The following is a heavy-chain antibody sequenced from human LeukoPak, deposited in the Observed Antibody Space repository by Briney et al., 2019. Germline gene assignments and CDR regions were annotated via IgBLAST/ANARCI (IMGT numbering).Heavy chain of an antibody. Sequence: GGSLRLSCAASGFTFSSYAMSWVRQAPGKGLEWVSAISGSGGSTYYADSVKDRFTISRDNSKNTLYLQMNSLRAEDTAVYYCANPYDILTGYAPYYYYGMDVWGQGTTVTVSS. J-gene: IGHJ6*02. CDR2: ISGSGGST. CDR3: ANPYDILTGYAPYYYYGMDV. CDR1: GFTFSSYA. V-gene: IGHV3-23*01. D-gene: IGHD3-9*01.